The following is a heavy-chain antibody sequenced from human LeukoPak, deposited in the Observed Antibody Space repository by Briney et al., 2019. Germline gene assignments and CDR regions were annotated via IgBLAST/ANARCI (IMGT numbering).Heavy chain of an antibody. CDR3: ARGGGSYRFDY. V-gene: IGHV3-74*01. J-gene: IGHJ4*02. D-gene: IGHD1-26*01. CDR2: INSDGSST. CDR1: GFTFSSYW. Sequence: PGGSLRLSCAASGFTFSSYWVHWVRQAPGKGLVWVSRINSDGSSTTYADSVKGRFTISRDNAENTLYLQMNSLRAEDTALYYCARGGGSYRFDYWGQGILVTVSS.